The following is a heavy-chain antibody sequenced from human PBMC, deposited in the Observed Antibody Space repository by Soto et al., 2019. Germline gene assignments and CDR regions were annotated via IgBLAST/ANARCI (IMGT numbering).Heavy chain of an antibody. V-gene: IGHV1-18*01. D-gene: IGHD3-10*01. CDR1: GYIFVNYG. CDR3: LTQGFGPLHGLVDV. Sequence: ASVKVSCKASGYIFVNYGIAWVRQAPGQGLEWMGWISPYSGNTHYASKVQGRLTMTTDTSTSTAYMDLGSLTSDDTAVYYCLTQGFGPLHGLVDVWGQGTTVTVSS. CDR2: ISPYSGNT. J-gene: IGHJ6*02.